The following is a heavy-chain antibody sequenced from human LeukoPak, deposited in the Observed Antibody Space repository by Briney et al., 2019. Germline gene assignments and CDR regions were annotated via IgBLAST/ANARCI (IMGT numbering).Heavy chain of an antibody. Sequence: GGSLRLSCAASGFTFSSYSMNWVRQAPGKGLEWVSVMYSGGSTYYADSVKGRFTISRDNSKNTLYLQMNSLRAEDTAVYYCVRHDWFDPWGRGTRVTVSS. CDR2: MYSGGST. CDR1: GFTFSSYS. CDR3: VRHDWFDP. V-gene: IGHV3-66*04. J-gene: IGHJ5*02.